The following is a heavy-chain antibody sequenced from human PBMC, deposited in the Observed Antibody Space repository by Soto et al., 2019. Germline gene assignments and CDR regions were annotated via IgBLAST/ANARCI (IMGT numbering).Heavy chain of an antibody. Sequence: GGSLRLSCAASGFTFSSFSMIWVRQAPGKGLEWVSSISSSSAYIYYTDSVRGRFTISRDNAKNSLYLQMNSLRAEDTDVYYCARDIVATAYADYWGRGTLVTVSS. V-gene: IGHV3-21*01. CDR1: GFTFSSFS. CDR2: ISSSSAYI. D-gene: IGHD2-15*01. J-gene: IGHJ4*02. CDR3: ARDIVATAYADY.